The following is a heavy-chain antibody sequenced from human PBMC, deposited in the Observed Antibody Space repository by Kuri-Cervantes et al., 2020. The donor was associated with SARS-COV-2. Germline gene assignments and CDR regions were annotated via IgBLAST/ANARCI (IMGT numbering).Heavy chain of an antibody. CDR1: GFSLNTGGMS. CDR2: IDWDNAK. Sequence: SGPTLVKPTQTLTLTCTFSGFSLNTGGMSVNWVRQSPGKALEWLGLIDWDNAKYYSRSLETRPTITKDTSKNQVVLKMTNMDVVDTATYYCARIRDLVGATTDYYYYYGMDVWGQGTTVTVSS. CDR3: ARIRDLVGATTDYYYYYGMDV. D-gene: IGHD1-26*01. J-gene: IGHJ6*02. V-gene: IGHV2-70*20.